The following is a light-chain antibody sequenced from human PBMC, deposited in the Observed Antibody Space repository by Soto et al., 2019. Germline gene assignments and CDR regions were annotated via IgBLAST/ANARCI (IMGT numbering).Light chain of an antibody. J-gene: IGLJ3*02. V-gene: IGLV1-47*01. CDR3: AAWDDSLSGNWV. CDR2: RNN. CDR1: SSNIGINY. Sequence: QSVLTQPPSASGTPGQRVTISCSGSSSNIGINYVYWYQQLPETTPKLFFYRNNQRPSGVPDRFSGSKSGTSAALAVSGLRSEDEADYYCAAWDDSLSGNWVFGGGNQLTVL.